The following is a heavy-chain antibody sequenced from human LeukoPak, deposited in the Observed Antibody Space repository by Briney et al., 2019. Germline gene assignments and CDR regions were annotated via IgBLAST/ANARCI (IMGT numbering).Heavy chain of an antibody. CDR3: ARHESYYDSSGYFGY. CDR1: GGSISSSSYY. D-gene: IGHD3-22*01. CDR2: IYYSGST. V-gene: IGHV4-39*01. Sequence: SETLSLTCTVSGGSISSSSYYWGWIRQPPGKGLEWIGSIYYSGSTYYNPSLKRRVTISVDTSKNQFSLKLSSVTAADTAVYYCARHESYYDSSGYFGYWGQGTLVTVSS. J-gene: IGHJ4*02.